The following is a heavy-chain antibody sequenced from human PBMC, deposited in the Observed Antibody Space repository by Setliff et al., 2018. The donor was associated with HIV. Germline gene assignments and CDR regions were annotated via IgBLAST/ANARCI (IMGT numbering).Heavy chain of an antibody. J-gene: IGHJ4*02. CDR2: IYSGGST. Sequence: GESLKISCAASGFTFSSSWMNWVRQAPGKGLEWVSTIYSGGSTYHADSVKGRFTLSRDTSQNTLCLQMNSLRPEDAAVYYCARVRLYDTALDYWGQGTLVTVSS. CDR3: ARVRLYDTALDY. D-gene: IGHD3-3*01. CDR1: GFTFSSSW. V-gene: IGHV3-66*02.